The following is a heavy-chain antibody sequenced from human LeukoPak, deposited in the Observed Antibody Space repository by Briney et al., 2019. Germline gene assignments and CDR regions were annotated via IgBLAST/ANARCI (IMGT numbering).Heavy chain of an antibody. J-gene: IGHJ4*02. D-gene: IGHD5-12*01. Sequence: PGGSLRLSCAASGFTFNTYGMHWVRQAPGKGLEWVAVISNDGRNKYYVDSLKGRFTISRDNSKNTLYLQMNSLRPEDTAVYYCARARPSMWIDYWGQGTLVTVSS. CDR1: GFTFNTYG. CDR3: ARARPSMWIDY. CDR2: ISNDGRNK. V-gene: IGHV3-30*03.